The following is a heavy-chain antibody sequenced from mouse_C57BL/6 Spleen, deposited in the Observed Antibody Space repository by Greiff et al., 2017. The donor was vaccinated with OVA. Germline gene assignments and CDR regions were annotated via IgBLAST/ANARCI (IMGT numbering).Heavy chain of an antibody. CDR3: AREEGYYGSFAY. D-gene: IGHD1-1*01. Sequence: VQLKQSGPELVKPGASVKISCKASGYSFTDYYMNWVKQSPEKSLEWIGEINPSTGGTTYNQKFKAKATLTVDKSSSTAYMQLKSLTSEDSAVYYCAREEGYYGSFAYWGQGTLVTVSA. V-gene: IGHV1-42*01. CDR2: INPSTGGT. J-gene: IGHJ3*01. CDR1: GYSFTDYY.